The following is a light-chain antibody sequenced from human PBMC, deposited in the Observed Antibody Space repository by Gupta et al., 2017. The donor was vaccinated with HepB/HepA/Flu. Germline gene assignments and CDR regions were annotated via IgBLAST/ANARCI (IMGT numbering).Light chain of an antibody. CDR3: QQYNNWPPWT. CDR2: GAS. V-gene: IGKV3-15*01. Sequence: EIVMTQPPATLSVSPGERATLSCRASQSVSSNLAWYQQKPGQAPRLLIYGASTRATGIPARFSGSGYGTEFTLTISSRQSEDFAVYYCQQYNNWPPWTFGQGTKVEIK. CDR1: QSVSSN. J-gene: IGKJ1*01.